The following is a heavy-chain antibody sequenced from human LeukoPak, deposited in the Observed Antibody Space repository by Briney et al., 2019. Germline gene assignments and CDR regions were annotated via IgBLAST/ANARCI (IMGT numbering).Heavy chain of an antibody. V-gene: IGHV3-23*01. Sequence: TGGSLRLSCAASGFTFSSYAMSWVRQAPGKGLEWVSAISGSGGSTYYADSVKGRFTISRDNSKNTLYLQMNSLRAEDTAVYYCARFRGAYCGGDCYQSQRTPNDYWGQGTLVTVSS. D-gene: IGHD2-21*02. CDR1: GFTFSSYA. CDR2: ISGSGGST. CDR3: ARFRGAYCGGDCYQSQRTPNDY. J-gene: IGHJ4*02.